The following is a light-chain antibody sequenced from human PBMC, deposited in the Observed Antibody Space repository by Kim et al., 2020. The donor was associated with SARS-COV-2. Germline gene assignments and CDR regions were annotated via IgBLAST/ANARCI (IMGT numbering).Light chain of an antibody. V-gene: IGLV1-44*01. CDR1: RSNNGSNI. J-gene: IGLJ3*02. CDR3: ASWDDRLNGMV. Sequence: GQWGNLPCSGSRSNNGSNIVNWFQQLPGTAPPLLIYTNTKRPSGVPDRFSGSKSGTSASLAISGLQSEDEADYYCASWDDRLNGMVFGGGTQLTVL. CDR2: TNT.